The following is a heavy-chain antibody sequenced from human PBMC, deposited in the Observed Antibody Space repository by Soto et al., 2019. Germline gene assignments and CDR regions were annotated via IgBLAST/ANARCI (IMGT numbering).Heavy chain of an antibody. D-gene: IGHD3-10*01. Sequence: GGSLRLSCAASGFTFSSYWMSWVRQAPGKGLEWVANIKQDGNEKYYVDSVEGRFTISRDNAKNSLYLQMNSLRAEDTAVYFCAIVGNYYGSGTPRPHYNYAMDAWGQGTTVTVSS. CDR2: IKQDGNEK. J-gene: IGHJ6*02. CDR3: AIVGNYYGSGTPRPHYNYAMDA. V-gene: IGHV3-7*03. CDR1: GFTFSSYW.